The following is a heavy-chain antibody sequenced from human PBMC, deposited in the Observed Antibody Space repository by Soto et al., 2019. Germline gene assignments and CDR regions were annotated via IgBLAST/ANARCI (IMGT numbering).Heavy chain of an antibody. CDR1: GGTFSSYA. V-gene: IGHV1-69*13. D-gene: IGHD1-26*01. J-gene: IGHJ4*02. CDR2: IIPIFGTA. CDR3: ARARPSGSYYWLYFDY. Sequence: ASVKVSCKASGGTFSSYAISWVRQAPGQGLEWMGGIIPIFGTANYAQKFQGRVTITADESTSTAYMELSSLRSEDTAVYYCARARPSGSYYWLYFDYWGQGTLVTVSS.